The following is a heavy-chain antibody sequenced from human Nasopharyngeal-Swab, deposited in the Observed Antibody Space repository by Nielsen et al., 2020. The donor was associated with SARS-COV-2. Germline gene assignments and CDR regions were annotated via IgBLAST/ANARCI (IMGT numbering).Heavy chain of an antibody. CDR3: ARSSYGSVADAFDI. J-gene: IGHJ3*02. CDR1: GGTFSSYA. V-gene: IGHV1-69*06. D-gene: IGHD3-10*01. Sequence: SVKVSCKASGGTFSSYAISWVRQAPGQGLEWMGGIIPIFGTANYAQKFQGRVTITADKSTSTAYMEPSSLRSEDTAVYYCARSSYGSVADAFDIWGQGTMVTVSS. CDR2: IIPIFGTA.